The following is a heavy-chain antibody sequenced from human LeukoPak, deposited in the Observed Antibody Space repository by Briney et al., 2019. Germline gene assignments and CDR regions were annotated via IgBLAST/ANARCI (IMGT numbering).Heavy chain of an antibody. Sequence: SVEVSCKASGGTFSSYAISWVRQAPGQGLEWMGGIIPIFGTANYAQKFQGRVTITADESTSTAYMELSSLRSEDTAVYYCAREVKGHCSSTSCYAPYYYYMDVWGKGTTVTVSS. CDR2: IIPIFGTA. D-gene: IGHD2-2*01. CDR1: GGTFSSYA. V-gene: IGHV1-69*13. CDR3: AREVKGHCSSTSCYAPYYYYMDV. J-gene: IGHJ6*03.